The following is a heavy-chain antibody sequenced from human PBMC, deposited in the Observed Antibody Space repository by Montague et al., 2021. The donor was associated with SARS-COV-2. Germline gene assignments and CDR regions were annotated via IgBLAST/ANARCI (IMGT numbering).Heavy chain of an antibody. Sequence: SETLSLTCTVSDGSVISTYPHWHWVRQSPGRGLEWIGGYLFHIDTADYNASLRSRVTISVDKSKNQFSLKLTSVTAADTAVYYCTRGIDSYKTGYWGQGSQVTVSS. V-gene: IGHV4-61*05. CDR1: DGSVISTYPH. CDR2: LFHIDTA. J-gene: IGHJ4*02. D-gene: IGHD6-13*01. CDR3: TRGIDSYKTGY.